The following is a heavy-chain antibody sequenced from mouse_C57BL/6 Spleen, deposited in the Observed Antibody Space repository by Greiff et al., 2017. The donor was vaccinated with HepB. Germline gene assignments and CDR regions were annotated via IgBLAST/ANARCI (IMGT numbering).Heavy chain of an antibody. CDR2: ISDGGSYT. Sequence: EVQLVESGGGLVKPGGSLKLSCAASGFTFSSYAMSWVRQTPEKRLEWVATISDGGSYTYYPDNVKGRFTISRDNAKNNLYLQMSHLKSEDTAMYYCARDEGQNWDWFAYGGQGTLVTVSA. CDR1: GFTFSSYA. CDR3: ARDEGQNWDWFAY. J-gene: IGHJ3*01. V-gene: IGHV5-4*01. D-gene: IGHD4-1*01.